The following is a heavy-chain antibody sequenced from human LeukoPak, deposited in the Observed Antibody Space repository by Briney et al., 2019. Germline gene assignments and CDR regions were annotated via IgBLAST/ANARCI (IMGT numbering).Heavy chain of an antibody. Sequence: GASVKVSCTASGGTFSSYAISWVRQAPGQGLEWMGRIIPILGIANYAQKFQGRVTITADKSTSTAYMELSSLRSEDTAVYYCARGTGYSLTYYYYGMDVWGQGTTVTVSS. CDR3: ARGTGYSLTYYYYGMDV. V-gene: IGHV1-69*04. J-gene: IGHJ6*02. CDR2: IIPILGIA. CDR1: GGTFSSYA. D-gene: IGHD6-13*01.